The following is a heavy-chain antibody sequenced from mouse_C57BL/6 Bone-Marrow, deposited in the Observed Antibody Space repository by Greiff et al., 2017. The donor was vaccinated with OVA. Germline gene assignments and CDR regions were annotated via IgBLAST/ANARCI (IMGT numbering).Heavy chain of an antibody. CDR2: IYPGNSDT. V-gene: IGHV1-5*01. Sequence: EVHLVESGTVLARPGASVKMSCKTSGYTFTSYWMHWVKQRPGQGLEWIGAIYPGNSDTSYNQKFKGKAKLTAVTSASTAYMELSSLTNEDSAVYYCTRDDYDGYAMDYWGQGTSVTVSS. J-gene: IGHJ4*01. D-gene: IGHD2-4*01. CDR3: TRDDYDGYAMDY. CDR1: GYTFTSYW.